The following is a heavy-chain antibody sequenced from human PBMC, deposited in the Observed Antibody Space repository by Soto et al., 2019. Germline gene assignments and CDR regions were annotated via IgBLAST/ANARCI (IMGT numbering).Heavy chain of an antibody. V-gene: IGHV4-59*01. CDR1: GGSITSYH. D-gene: IGHD1-26*01. CDR2: TPYTGNT. Sequence: PETLSLTSIVSGGSITSYHWSWTRQFPEKGLEWIAYTPYTGNTNYNPSFHSPVTISVDTSKNQWSLKMASMSAADTAVYYCASDMHAGFTHYFGPWVQGTLVTVSS. J-gene: IGHJ5*02. CDR3: ASDMHAGFTHYFGP.